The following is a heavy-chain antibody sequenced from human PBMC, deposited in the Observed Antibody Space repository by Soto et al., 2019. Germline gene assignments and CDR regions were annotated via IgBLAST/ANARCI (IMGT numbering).Heavy chain of an antibody. V-gene: IGHV1-69*12. D-gene: IGHD3-16*01. CDR2: IIPLFGTT. J-gene: IGHJ4*02. CDR3: AGRYCLGPTCFGAGDY. CDR1: GGTFSDYA. Sequence: QVQLVQSGAEVRKPGSSVKVSCKSSGGTFSDYAFSWVRQAPGQGLEWMAGIIPLFGTTSYAPRFQGRVTITADESTSTAYMELRSLASEDTAVYFCAGRYCLGPTCFGAGDYWGQGTLVTVSS.